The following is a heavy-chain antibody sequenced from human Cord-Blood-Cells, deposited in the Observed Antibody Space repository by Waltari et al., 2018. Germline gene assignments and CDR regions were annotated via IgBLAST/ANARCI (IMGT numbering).Heavy chain of an antibody. Sequence: QLQLQESGPGLVKPSETLSLTCTVSGGSISSSSYYWGWIRQPPGKGLEWIGSIDYSGSTYYNPALKSRVTISVDTSKNQFSLKLSSVTAADTAVYYCARPGVVTANSWAFDIWGQGTMVTVSS. CDR1: GGSISSSSYY. J-gene: IGHJ3*02. D-gene: IGHD2-21*02. CDR3: ARPGVVTANSWAFDI. V-gene: IGHV4-39*01. CDR2: IDYSGST.